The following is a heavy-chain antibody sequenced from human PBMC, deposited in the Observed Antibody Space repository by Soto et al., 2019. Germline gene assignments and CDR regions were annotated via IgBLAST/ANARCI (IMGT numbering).Heavy chain of an antibody. V-gene: IGHV4-34*01. CDR3: ARGHLPGGNSIYFDY. Sequence: SETLSHTCAVSGGSFSGNYWTCLRRPPGKGLEWIGEISHSGNTNYHPSLKSRVTISVDTSENQFSLNLSSVTAADTADYYCARGHLPGGNSIYFDYWGQGSRVTVS. D-gene: IGHD4-4*01. J-gene: IGHJ4*02. CDR1: GGSFSGNY. CDR2: ISHSGNT.